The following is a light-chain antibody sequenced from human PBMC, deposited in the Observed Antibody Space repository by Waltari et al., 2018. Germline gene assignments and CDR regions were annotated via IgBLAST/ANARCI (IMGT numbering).Light chain of an antibody. CDR3: ATWDNSLTAVV. CDR2: DKY. V-gene: IGLV1-51*01. J-gene: IGLJ2*01. CDR1: SSNIGNYF. Sequence: QSVLTQPPSVSAAPGQKVTISCSGSSSNIGNYFVTWYHQLPGATPKLLIYDKYKRPSWIPDLFSASKSGTSATLDITGLQIGDEADYYCATWDNSLTAVVFGGGTKLTVL.